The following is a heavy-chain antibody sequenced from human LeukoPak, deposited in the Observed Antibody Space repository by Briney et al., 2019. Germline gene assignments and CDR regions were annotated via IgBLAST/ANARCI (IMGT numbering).Heavy chain of an antibody. CDR1: GFNFGEYA. CDR3: FKYSASRDDY. CDR2: IRGRPYGGTI. Sequence: GGSLRLSCKGSGFNFGEYAMGWARQAPGKGLEWLSFIRGRPYGGTIEYAASLKGRFTISSDDSKSIAYLDMNSLKIEDSAVYYCFKYSASRDDYWGQGTLVTVSS. V-gene: IGHV3-49*04. J-gene: IGHJ4*02. D-gene: IGHD5-24*01.